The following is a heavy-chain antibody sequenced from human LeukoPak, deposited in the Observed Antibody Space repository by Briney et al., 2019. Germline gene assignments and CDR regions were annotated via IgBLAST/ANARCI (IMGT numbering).Heavy chain of an antibody. CDR1: GGSISSYY. Sequence: SETLSLTCTVSGGSISSYYWSWIRQPAGKGLEWIGRIYTSGSTNYNPSLKSRVTMSVDTSKNQFSLKLCSVTAADTAVYYCARVVAYGIVATADAFDIWGQGTMVTVSS. CDR2: IYTSGST. D-gene: IGHD5-12*01. CDR3: ARVVAYGIVATADAFDI. J-gene: IGHJ3*02. V-gene: IGHV4-4*07.